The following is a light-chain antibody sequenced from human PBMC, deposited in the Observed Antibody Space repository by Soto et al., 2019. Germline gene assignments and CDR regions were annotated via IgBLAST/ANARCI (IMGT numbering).Light chain of an antibody. CDR2: GHN. Sequence: QSVLTQPPSVSGAPGQRVTISCTGSYSNIGEGYEVHWYQQIPGTAPKLLISGHNNRPSGVPDRFFGSKSGTSASLTIIGRQAEDEADYYCQSYVNRLSGAGVFGGGTKLTVL. CDR3: QSYVNRLSGAGV. CDR1: YSNIGEGYE. V-gene: IGLV1-40*01. J-gene: IGLJ3*02.